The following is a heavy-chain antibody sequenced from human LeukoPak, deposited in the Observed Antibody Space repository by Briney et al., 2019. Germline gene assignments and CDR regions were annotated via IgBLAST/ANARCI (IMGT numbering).Heavy chain of an antibody. J-gene: IGHJ3*02. CDR2: INPNSGGT. CDR1: GYTFTGYY. D-gene: IGHD3-9*01. V-gene: IGHV1-2*02. Sequence: GASVKVSCKASGYTFTGYYMHWVRQAPGQGLEWMGWINPNSGGTNYAQKFQGRVTMTRDTSISTAYMELCRLRSDDTAVYYCARERIDTRAFDIWGQGTMVTVSS. CDR3: ARERIDTRAFDI.